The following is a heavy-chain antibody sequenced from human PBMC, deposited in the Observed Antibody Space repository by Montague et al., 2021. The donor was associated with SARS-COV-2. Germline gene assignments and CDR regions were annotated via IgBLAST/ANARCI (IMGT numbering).Heavy chain of an antibody. J-gene: IGHJ6*01. CDR3: ARGARRKVRWGPGRGSEIDTYVAVDV. CDR2: IHHSGKP. Sequence: SETLSLTCAVYGGSFSSYYYAWVRQSPTKGLEWIGEIHHSGKPTYKPSLRRRVAISVDTSKNQFSLNLRSVTAADAAVYYCARGARRKVRWGPGRGSEIDTYVAVDVWGQGTTVIISS. CDR1: GGSFSSYY. V-gene: IGHV4-34*01. D-gene: IGHD2-15*01.